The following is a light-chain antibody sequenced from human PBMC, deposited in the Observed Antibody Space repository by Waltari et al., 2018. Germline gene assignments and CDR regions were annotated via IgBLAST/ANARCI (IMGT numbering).Light chain of an antibody. J-gene: IGKJ2*01. CDR2: GAS. Sequence: EIVLTQSPGTLSLSPGERATLSCRASQSVSSSYLAWCQQKPGQAPRLLIYGASSRASGXPDRFSGSGSGTDFTLTISRLEPEDFAVYYXXHFGSSLPYTFGQGTKLEIK. CDR1: QSVSSSY. CDR3: XHFGSSLPYT. V-gene: IGKV3-20*01.